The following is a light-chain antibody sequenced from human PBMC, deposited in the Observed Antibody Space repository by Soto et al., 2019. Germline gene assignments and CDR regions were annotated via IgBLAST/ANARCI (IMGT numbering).Light chain of an antibody. CDR2: GAS. Sequence: EIVMTQSPATLSVSPGERATLSCRASQSVSSNLAWYQQKPGQAPRLLIYGASTRATNIPARFSGSGSGTEFTLTISSLQSEDFAAYYCQQYNYWPPLTFGGGTKVEIK. J-gene: IGKJ4*01. V-gene: IGKV3-15*01. CDR1: QSVSSN. CDR3: QQYNYWPPLT.